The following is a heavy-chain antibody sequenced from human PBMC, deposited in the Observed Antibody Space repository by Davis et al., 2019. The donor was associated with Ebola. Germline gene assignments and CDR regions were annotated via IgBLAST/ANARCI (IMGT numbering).Heavy chain of an antibody. V-gene: IGHV3-49*04. CDR1: GFTFGDYA. Sequence: GESLKISCTASGFTFGDYAMSWVRQAPGKGLEWVGFIRSKAYGGTTEYAASVKGRFTISRDDSKSIAYLQMNSLKTEDTAVYYCTRVRGYCSSTSCYTERLDYYYGMDVWGQGTTVTVSS. J-gene: IGHJ6*02. CDR3: TRVRGYCSSTSCYTERLDYYYGMDV. CDR2: IRSKAYGGTT. D-gene: IGHD2-2*02.